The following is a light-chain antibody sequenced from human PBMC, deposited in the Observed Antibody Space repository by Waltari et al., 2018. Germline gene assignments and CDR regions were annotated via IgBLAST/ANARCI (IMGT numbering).Light chain of an antibody. J-gene: IGLJ1*01. CDR3: SSYTTSSAPGV. Sequence: QSALTQPASVSGSPGPSITIPCSGTDSHVAAYDFVSLYQQHPGKAPHLIIYEVSNRPSGISNRFSASKSGNTASLTISGLQAEDEADYYCSSYTTSSAPGVFGTGTRVTVL. CDR2: EVS. V-gene: IGLV2-14*01. CDR1: DSHVAAYDF.